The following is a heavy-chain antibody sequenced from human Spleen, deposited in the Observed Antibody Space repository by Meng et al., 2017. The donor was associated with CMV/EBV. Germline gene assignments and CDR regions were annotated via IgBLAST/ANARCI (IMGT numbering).Heavy chain of an antibody. V-gene: IGHV3-11*04. D-gene: IGHD1-26*01. J-gene: IGHJ3*02. CDR1: GFTFSDYY. Sequence: GGSLRLSCAASGFTFSDYYMSWIRQAPGKGLEWVSYISSSGSTIYYADSVKGRFTISRDNAKNSLYLQMNSLRAEDTAVYYCTRPNEWELGEGAFDIWGQGTMVTVSS. CDR2: ISSSGSTI. CDR3: TRPNEWELGEGAFDI.